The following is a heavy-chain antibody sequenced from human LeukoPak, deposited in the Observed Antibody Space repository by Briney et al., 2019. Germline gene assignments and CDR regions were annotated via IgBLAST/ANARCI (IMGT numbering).Heavy chain of an antibody. CDR2: IYSSGNT. J-gene: IGHJ5*02. D-gene: IGHD6-19*01. V-gene: IGHV4-59*01. CDR3: ARAQQSSFNGWSSLSFDL. Sequence: PSETLSLTCTVSSGSISSYYWSWIREPPGGGPEWIGYIYSSGNTNYNPSLQIRDTIRVDTNKHQFSLKLTSVTAAGTAVYYCARAQQSSFNGWSSLSFDLWGQGTLVTVSS. CDR1: SGSISSYY.